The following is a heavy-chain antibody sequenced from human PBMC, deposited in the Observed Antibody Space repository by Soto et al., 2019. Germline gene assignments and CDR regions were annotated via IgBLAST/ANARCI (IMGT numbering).Heavy chain of an antibody. CDR2: IYHSGST. CDR1: GGSISSSNW. D-gene: IGHD2-21*02. Sequence: SETLSLTCAVSGGSISSSNWWSWVRQPPGKGLEWIGEIYHSGSTNYNPSLKSRVTISVDKSKNQFSLKLSSVTAADTAVYYCARDRLLYCGGDCSGAWFDPWGQGTLGTSPQ. V-gene: IGHV4-4*02. CDR3: ARDRLLYCGGDCSGAWFDP. J-gene: IGHJ5*02.